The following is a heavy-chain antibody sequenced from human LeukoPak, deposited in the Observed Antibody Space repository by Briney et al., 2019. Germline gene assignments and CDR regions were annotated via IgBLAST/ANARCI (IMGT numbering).Heavy chain of an antibody. CDR2: ISAYNGNT. CDR3: ARDPRYSSSWYIAFDI. Sequence: ASVKVSCKASGYTFTSYGISWVRQAPGQGLEWMGWISAYNGNTNYAQKLQGRATMTTDTSTSTAYMELRSLRSDDTAVYYCARDPRYSSSWYIAFDIWGQGTMVTVSS. D-gene: IGHD6-13*01. CDR1: GYTFTSYG. J-gene: IGHJ3*02. V-gene: IGHV1-18*01.